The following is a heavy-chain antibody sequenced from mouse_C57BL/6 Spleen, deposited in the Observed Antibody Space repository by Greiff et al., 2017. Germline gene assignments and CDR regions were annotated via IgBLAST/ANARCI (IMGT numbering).Heavy chain of an antibody. CDR3: ASPRGTVVAEDDYLDY. CDR1: GFNIKNTY. V-gene: IGHV14-3*01. J-gene: IGHJ2*02. CDR2: IDPADGNT. D-gene: IGHD1-1*01. Sequence: VQLQQSVAELVRPGASVKLSCTASGFNIKNTYMHWVKQRPEQGLEWIGRIDPADGNTKYAPKFQGKATITADTSSNTAYLQLSSLTSEDTAIDNCASPRGTVVAEDDYLDYWGQGTSLTVSS.